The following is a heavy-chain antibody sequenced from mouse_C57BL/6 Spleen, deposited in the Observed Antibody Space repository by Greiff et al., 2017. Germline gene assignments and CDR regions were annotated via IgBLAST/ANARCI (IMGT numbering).Heavy chain of an antibody. D-gene: IGHD2-3*01. V-gene: IGHV1-50*01. CDR2: IDPSDSYT. J-gene: IGHJ2*01. CDR1: GYTFTSYW. CDR3: ARRGPYDGYDY. Sequence: QVQLQQSGAELVKPGASVKLSCKASGYTFTSYWMQWVKQRPGQGLEWIGEIDPSDSYTNYNQKFKGKATLTVDTSSSTAYMQLSSLTSDDSAVYYCARRGPYDGYDYWGQGTTLTVSS.